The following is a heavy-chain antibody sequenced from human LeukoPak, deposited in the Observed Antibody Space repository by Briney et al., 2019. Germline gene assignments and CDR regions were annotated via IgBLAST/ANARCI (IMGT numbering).Heavy chain of an antibody. Sequence: SETLSLTCAVSGGSTSSGGYSWSWIRQPPGKGLEWIGYIYHSGSTYYNPSLKSRVTISVDRSKNQFSLKLSSVTAADTAVYYCARRATTAAPIYLDYWGQGTLVTVSS. CDR1: GGSTSSGGYS. CDR2: IYHSGST. V-gene: IGHV4-30-2*01. J-gene: IGHJ4*02. D-gene: IGHD6-13*01. CDR3: ARRATTAAPIYLDY.